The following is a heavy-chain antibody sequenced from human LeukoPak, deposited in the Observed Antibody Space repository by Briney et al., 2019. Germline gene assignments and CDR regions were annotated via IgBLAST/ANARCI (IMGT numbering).Heavy chain of an antibody. V-gene: IGHV4-4*09. CDR3: ASTTLLWFGDPVAFDI. D-gene: IGHD3-10*01. CDR2: IYTSGST. J-gene: IGHJ3*02. Sequence: SETLSLTRTVSGGSISSYYWSWIRQPPGKGLEWIGYIYTSGSTNYNPSLKSRVTISVDTSKNQFSLKLSSVTAADTAVYYCASTTLLWFGDPVAFDIWGQGTMVTVSS. CDR1: GGSISSYY.